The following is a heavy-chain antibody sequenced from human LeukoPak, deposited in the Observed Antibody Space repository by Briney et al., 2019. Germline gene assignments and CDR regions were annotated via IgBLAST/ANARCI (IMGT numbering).Heavy chain of an antibody. Sequence: GGSLRLSCAASGFTFSSYGMQWVRQAPGKGLEWVAVIWYDGSNKYYADSVKGRFTISRDNSKNTLYLQMNSLRAEDTAVYYCASGGSSWSYNYYYYGMDVWGQGTTVTVSS. CDR1: GFTFSSYG. CDR2: IWYDGSNK. CDR3: ASGGSSWSYNYYYYGMDV. V-gene: IGHV3-33*01. J-gene: IGHJ6*02. D-gene: IGHD6-13*01.